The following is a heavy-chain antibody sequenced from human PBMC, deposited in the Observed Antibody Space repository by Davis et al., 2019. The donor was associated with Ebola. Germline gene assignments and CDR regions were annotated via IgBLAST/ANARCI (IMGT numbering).Heavy chain of an antibody. D-gene: IGHD1-26*01. J-gene: IGHJ6*03. Sequence: PGGSLRLSCAASGFTFSSYAMSWVRQAPGKGLEWVSAISGSGGSTYYADSVKGRFTISRDNSKNTLYLQMNSLRAEDTAAYYCTKDGRIVGAITYYYYMDVWGKGTTVTVSS. CDR3: TKDGRIVGAITYYYYMDV. CDR1: GFTFSSYA. V-gene: IGHV3-23*01. CDR2: ISGSGGST.